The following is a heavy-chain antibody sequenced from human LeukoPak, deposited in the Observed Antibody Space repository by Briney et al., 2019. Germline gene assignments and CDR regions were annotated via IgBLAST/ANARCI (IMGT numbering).Heavy chain of an antibody. Sequence: PSETLSLTCAVYGGSFSGYYWSWIRQPPGKGLEWIGEINHSGSTNYNPSLKSRVTISVDTSKNQFSLKLSSVTAADTAVYYCARCRYYDFWSGYRNYYCYMDVWGKGTTVTVSS. J-gene: IGHJ6*03. CDR3: ARCRYYDFWSGYRNYYCYMDV. V-gene: IGHV4-34*01. CDR1: GGSFSGYY. CDR2: INHSGST. D-gene: IGHD3-3*01.